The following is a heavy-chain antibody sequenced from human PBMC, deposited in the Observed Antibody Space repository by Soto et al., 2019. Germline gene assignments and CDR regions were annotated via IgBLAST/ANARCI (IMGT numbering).Heavy chain of an antibody. V-gene: IGHV1-69*01. J-gene: IGHJ4*02. CDR2: IIPIFGTA. D-gene: IGHD3-10*01. Sequence: QVQLVQSGAEVKKPGSSVKVSCKASGGTFSSYAISWVRQAPGQGLEWMGGIIPIFGTANYAQKFQGRVTITADEATSTAYMELSGLRSEDTAVYYCARYYYGAGSYYNPFDYWGQGTLVTVSS. CDR3: ARYYYGAGSYYNPFDY. CDR1: GGTFSSYA.